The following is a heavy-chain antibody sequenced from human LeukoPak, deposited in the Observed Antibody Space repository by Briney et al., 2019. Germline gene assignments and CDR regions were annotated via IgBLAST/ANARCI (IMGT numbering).Heavy chain of an antibody. CDR2: IYRSGST. V-gene: IGHV4-38-2*01. CDR3: ARGSYDILTGYYYYFDY. D-gene: IGHD3-9*01. CDR1: GYSISSGYY. Sequence: SETLSLTCAVSGYSISSGYYWGWIRQPPGKGLEWIGSIYRSGSTYYNPSLKSRVTISVDTSKNQFSLKLSSVTAADTAVYYCARGSYDILTGYYYYFDYWGQGTLVTVSS. J-gene: IGHJ4*02.